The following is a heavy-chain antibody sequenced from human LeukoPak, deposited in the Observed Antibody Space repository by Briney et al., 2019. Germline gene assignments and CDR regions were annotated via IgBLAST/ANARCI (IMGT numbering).Heavy chain of an antibody. V-gene: IGHV3-23*01. CDR3: AKSNPYSSSWYRYYFDY. D-gene: IGHD6-13*01. J-gene: IGHJ4*02. CDR2: ISGSGGST. CDR1: GFTFSSYA. Sequence: PGGSLRLSCAASGFTFSSYAMSWVRQAPGKGLEWVSAISGSGGSTYYADSVKGRFTISRDNSKNTLYLQMNSLRAEDTAVYYCAKSNPYSSSWYRYYFDYWGQGTLVTVSS.